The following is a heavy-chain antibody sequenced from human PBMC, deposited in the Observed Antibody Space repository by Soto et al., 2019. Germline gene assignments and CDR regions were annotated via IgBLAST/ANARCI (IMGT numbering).Heavy chain of an antibody. V-gene: IGHV3-74*01. CDR3: ARVVSELGPVFPRTFDY. CDR1: GFTFSSYW. J-gene: IGHJ4*02. Sequence: GGSLRLSCAASGFTFSSYWMHWVRQAPGKGLVWVSRINSDGSSTSYADSVKGRFTISRDNAKKKLYLQMNSLRAEDTAVYYCARVVSELGPVFPRTFDYWGQGTLVTVSS. CDR2: INSDGSST. D-gene: IGHD1-7*01.